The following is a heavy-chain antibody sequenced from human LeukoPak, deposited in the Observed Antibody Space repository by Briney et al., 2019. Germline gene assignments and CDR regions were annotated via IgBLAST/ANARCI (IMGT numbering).Heavy chain of an antibody. CDR1: GYTFTSYH. CDR2: INPSGGDT. J-gene: IGHJ5*02. CDR3: ARAYTAMVYWFDP. Sequence: ASVKVSCKASGYTFTSYHMHWVRQAPGQGLEWMGIINPSGGDTSYAQKFQGRVTMTRDTSTSTVYMELSSLRSEDTAVYYCARAYTAMVYWFDPWGQGTLVTVSS. V-gene: IGHV1-46*01. D-gene: IGHD5-18*01.